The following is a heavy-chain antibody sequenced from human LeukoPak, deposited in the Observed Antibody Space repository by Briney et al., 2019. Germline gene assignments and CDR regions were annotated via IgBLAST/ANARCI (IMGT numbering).Heavy chain of an antibody. Sequence: ASAKVSCKASGYTFTSYYMHWVRQAPGQGLEWMGIINPSGGSTSYAQKFQGRVTMTRDTSTSTVYMELSSLRSEDTAVYYCARVCGGDCYSWRTEYFQHWGQGTLVTVSS. V-gene: IGHV1-46*01. D-gene: IGHD2-21*02. CDR2: INPSGGST. CDR3: ARVCGGDCYSWRTEYFQH. CDR1: GYTFTSYY. J-gene: IGHJ1*01.